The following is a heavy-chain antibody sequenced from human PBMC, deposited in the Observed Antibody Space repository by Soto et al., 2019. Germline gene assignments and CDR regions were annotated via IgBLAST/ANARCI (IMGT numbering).Heavy chain of an antibody. CDR3: AKSNRGAYDTPDF. J-gene: IGHJ4*02. CDR1: GFSLNDYG. V-gene: IGHV3-30*18. CDR2: ISYDGRNK. D-gene: IGHD3-22*01. Sequence: GGSLRLSCAASGFSLNDYGMHWVRQPPGKGLEWVADISYDGRNKYYTDSVRGRFTISRDISKGTLYLQMNSPRPEDTAVYYCAKSNRGAYDTPDFWGQGTPVTVSS.